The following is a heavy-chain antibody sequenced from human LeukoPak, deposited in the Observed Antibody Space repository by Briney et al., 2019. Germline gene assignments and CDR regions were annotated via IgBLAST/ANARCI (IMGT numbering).Heavy chain of an antibody. V-gene: IGHV3-11*05. CDR3: ARGMYDHGDSLVTSYFDF. CDR1: GFTFSAYY. CDR2: ITSGSLYT. D-gene: IGHD4-17*01. Sequence: GGSLRLSCAASGFTFSAYYMSWIRQAPGKGLEWVSYITSGSLYTNYADSVKGRFTISRDNAKNSLYLQMNSLRAEDTAVYYCARGMYDHGDSLVTSYFDFWGQGALVTVSS. J-gene: IGHJ4*02.